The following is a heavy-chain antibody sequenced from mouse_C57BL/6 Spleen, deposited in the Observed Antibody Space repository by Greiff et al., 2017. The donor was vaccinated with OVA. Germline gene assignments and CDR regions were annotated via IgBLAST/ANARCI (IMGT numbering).Heavy chain of an antibody. CDR3: ARSGSNYGGPLDY. CDR1: GYTFTDYY. D-gene: IGHD1-1*01. CDR2: INPNNGGT. J-gene: IGHJ2*01. Sequence: VQLQQSGPELVKPGASVKISCKASGYTFTDYYMNWVKQSHGKSLEWIGDINPNNGGTSYNQKFKGKATLTVDKSSSTAYMELRSLTSEDSAVYYCARSGSNYGGPLDYWGQGTTLTVSS. V-gene: IGHV1-26*01.